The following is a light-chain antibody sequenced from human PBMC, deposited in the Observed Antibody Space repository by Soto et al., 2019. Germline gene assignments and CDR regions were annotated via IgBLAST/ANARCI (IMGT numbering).Light chain of an antibody. V-gene: IGKV3D-15*01. Sequence: EIVLTQSPATLSLSPGERATLSCRASQSVTSYLAWYQQKPGQAPRLLIYDVSNRASGIPARFSGSGSGTEFTLTISSLQSEDFAVYYCQQYHIWPPITFGQGTRLEIK. J-gene: IGKJ5*01. CDR1: QSVTSY. CDR3: QQYHIWPPIT. CDR2: DVS.